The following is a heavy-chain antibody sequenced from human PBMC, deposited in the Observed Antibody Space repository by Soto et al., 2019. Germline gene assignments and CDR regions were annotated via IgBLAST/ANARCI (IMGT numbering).Heavy chain of an antibody. Sequence: EVQLVESGGGLVQPGRSLRLSRAASGFTFDDYAMHWVRQAPGKGLEWVSGISWNSGSIGYADSVKGRFTISRDNAKNSLYLQMNSLRAEDTALYYCAKEHYDILTGYYNPGYYFDYWGQGTLVTVSS. V-gene: IGHV3-9*01. CDR3: AKEHYDILTGYYNPGYYFDY. D-gene: IGHD3-9*01. CDR2: ISWNSGSI. J-gene: IGHJ4*02. CDR1: GFTFDDYA.